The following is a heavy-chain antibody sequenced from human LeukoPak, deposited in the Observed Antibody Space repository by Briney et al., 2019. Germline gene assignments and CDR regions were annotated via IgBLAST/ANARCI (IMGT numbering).Heavy chain of an antibody. CDR1: GGSFSSYY. J-gene: IGHJ3*02. V-gene: IGHV4-4*07. CDR2: IYTSGST. CDR3: ARTSGVLLWFGESHHDAFDI. Sequence: PSETLSLTCTVSGGSFSSYYWSWLRQPAGKGLEWIGRIYTSGSTNYNPSLKSRVTISVDTSKNQFSLKLSSVPAADTAVYYCARTSGVLLWFGESHHDAFDIWGQGTMVTVSS. D-gene: IGHD3-10*01.